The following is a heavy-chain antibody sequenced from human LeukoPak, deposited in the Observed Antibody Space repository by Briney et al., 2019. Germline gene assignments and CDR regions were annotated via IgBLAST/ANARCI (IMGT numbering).Heavy chain of an antibody. CDR1: GYTLTELS. J-gene: IGHJ4*02. CDR2: FDPEDGET. Sequence: ASVKVSCKVSGYTLTELSMHWVRQAPGKGLEWMGGFDPEDGETIYAQKFQGRVTMTEDTSTDTAYMELRSLGSDDTAVYYCARDPSNSSGWRTFFDYWGQGTLVTVSS. CDR3: ARDPSNSSGWRTFFDY. V-gene: IGHV1-24*01. D-gene: IGHD6-19*01.